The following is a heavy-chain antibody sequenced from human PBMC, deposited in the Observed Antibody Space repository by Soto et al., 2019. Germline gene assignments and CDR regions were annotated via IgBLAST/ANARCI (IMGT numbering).Heavy chain of an antibody. CDR1: GGSISSGDYY. CDR3: ARAPPLKYTYGLRGAFDI. V-gene: IGHV4-30-4*01. D-gene: IGHD5-18*01. J-gene: IGHJ3*02. Sequence: QVQLQESGPGLVKPSQTLSLTCTVSGGSISSGDYYWSWIRQPPGKGLEWIGYIYYSGSTYYNPSLKSRVTISVDTSINQFSLKLNSVTAADTAVYYCARAPPLKYTYGLRGAFDIWGQGTMVTVSS. CDR2: IYYSGST.